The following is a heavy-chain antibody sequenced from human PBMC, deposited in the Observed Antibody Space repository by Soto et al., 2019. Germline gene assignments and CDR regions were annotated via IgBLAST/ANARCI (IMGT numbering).Heavy chain of an antibody. J-gene: IGHJ4*02. CDR1: GFTFSSYE. CDR3: ARGAHLTGFGELSSDY. Sequence: EVQLVESGGGLVQPGGSLRLSCAASGFTFSSYEMNWVRQAPGKGLEWVSYISSSGSTIYYADSVKGRFTISRDNAKNSLDRQMNSLRAEDTAVYYCARGAHLTGFGELSSDYWGQGTLVTVSS. D-gene: IGHD3-10*01. CDR2: ISSSGSTI. V-gene: IGHV3-48*03.